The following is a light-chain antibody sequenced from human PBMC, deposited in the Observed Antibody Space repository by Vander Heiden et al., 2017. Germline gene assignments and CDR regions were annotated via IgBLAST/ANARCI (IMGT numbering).Light chain of an antibody. CDR1: QDISAA. Sequence: AIQLIPSPSSLSASVGDRVSFTCRSSQDISAALAWYQQKPGKPPNLLIFHASTLGGGVPSRFSGSGSGTDFTLTISSLQPEDFATYYCQQFKSYPLTFGGGTKVDLK. CDR3: QQFKSYPLT. V-gene: IGKV1-13*02. J-gene: IGKJ4*01. CDR2: HAS.